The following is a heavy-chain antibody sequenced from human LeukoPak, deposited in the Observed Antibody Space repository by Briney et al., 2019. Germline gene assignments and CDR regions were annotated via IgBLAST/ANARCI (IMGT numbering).Heavy chain of an antibody. J-gene: IGHJ4*02. Sequence: GGSLRLSCAASGFTFDDYAMSWVRQAPGKGLEWVSAISGSGGSTYYADSVKGRFTISRDNSKNTLYLQMNSLRAEDTAVYYCATHRLYCSSTSCYYYFDYWGQGTLVTVSS. D-gene: IGHD2-2*01. CDR2: ISGSGGST. CDR1: GFTFDDYA. V-gene: IGHV3-23*01. CDR3: ATHRLYCSSTSCYYYFDY.